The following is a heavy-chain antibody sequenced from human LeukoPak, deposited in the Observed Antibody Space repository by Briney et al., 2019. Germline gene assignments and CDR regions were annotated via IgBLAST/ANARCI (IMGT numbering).Heavy chain of an antibody. CDR1: GGSISSSSYY. Sequence: SETLSLTCTVSGGSISSSSYYRGWIRQPPGKGLEWIGSIYYSGSTYYNPSLKSRVTISVDTSKNQFSLKLSSVTAADTAVYYCARDRVWPRGVKDYFDYWGQGTLVTVSS. J-gene: IGHJ4*02. D-gene: IGHD2-8*01. V-gene: IGHV4-39*07. CDR2: IYYSGST. CDR3: ARDRVWPRGVKDYFDY.